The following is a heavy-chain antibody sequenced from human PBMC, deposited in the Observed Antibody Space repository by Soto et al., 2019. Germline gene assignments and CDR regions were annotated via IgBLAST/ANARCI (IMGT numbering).Heavy chain of an antibody. CDR3: ASRDPGTSVDY. J-gene: IGHJ4*02. V-gene: IGHV4-4*02. D-gene: IGHD1-7*01. Sequence: SETLSLTCAVSGGSFASNNWWTWVRQPPGQGLEWIGEIYRTGSTNYNPSLKSRVTISLDKSENQFSLKVTSLTAADTAVYYCASRDPGTSVDYWGQGTLVTVS. CDR1: GGSFASNNW. CDR2: IYRTGST.